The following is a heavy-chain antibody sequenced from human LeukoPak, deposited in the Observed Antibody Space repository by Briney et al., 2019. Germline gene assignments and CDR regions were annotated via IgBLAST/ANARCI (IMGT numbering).Heavy chain of an antibody. CDR2: IIPIFGTA. Sequence: SVKVSCKASGGTFSSYAISWVRQAPGQGLEWMGGIIPIFGTANYAQKFQGSVTITTDESTSTAYMELSSLRSEDTAVYYCARDLFYDSSGYYYGVGAFDIWGQGTMVTVSS. V-gene: IGHV1-69*05. CDR1: GGTFSSYA. J-gene: IGHJ3*02. CDR3: ARDLFYDSSGYYYGVGAFDI. D-gene: IGHD3-22*01.